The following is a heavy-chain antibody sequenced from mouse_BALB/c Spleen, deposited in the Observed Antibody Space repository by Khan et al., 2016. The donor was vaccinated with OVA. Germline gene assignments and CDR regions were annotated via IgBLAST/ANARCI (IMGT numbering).Heavy chain of an antibody. CDR2: ISYGGST. Sequence: VQLQQSGPGLVKPSQSLSLTCTVTGYSITSDYAWDWIRKFPGNKLEWTGYISYGGSTSYNPSLKSRLSITRDTSKHPFFLQLNSVTTEDTATYYYSRKNYYGDTMDYWGQGTSVTVAS. D-gene: IGHD1-2*01. J-gene: IGHJ4*01. V-gene: IGHV3-2*02. CDR1: GYSITSDYA. CDR3: SRKNYYGDTMDY.